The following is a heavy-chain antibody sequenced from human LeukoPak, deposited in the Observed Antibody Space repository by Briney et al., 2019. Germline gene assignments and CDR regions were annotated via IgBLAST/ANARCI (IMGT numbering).Heavy chain of an antibody. Sequence: GGSLRLSCAASGFTFAEYTMHWVRQAPGKGLEWVSLISWNGARIHYGDSVKGRFTISRDNSKNSLYLQMNSLRTEDTALYYCVKDLVAASENVRGWYPMDYWGQGTLVTASS. D-gene: IGHD6-19*01. CDR3: VKDLVAASENVRGWYPMDY. V-gene: IGHV3-43*01. CDR1: GFTFAEYT. CDR2: ISWNGARI. J-gene: IGHJ4*02.